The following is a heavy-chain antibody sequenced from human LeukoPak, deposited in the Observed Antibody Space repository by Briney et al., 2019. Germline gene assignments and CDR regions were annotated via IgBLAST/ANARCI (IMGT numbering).Heavy chain of an antibody. J-gene: IGHJ5*02. CDR1: GFTFSSYA. V-gene: IGHV3-23*01. D-gene: IGHD5-18*01. CDR2: ISGSGGST. Sequence: GGSLRLSCAASGFTFSSYAMSWVRQAPGKGLEWVSAISGSGGSTYYADSVKGRFTISRDNSKNTLYLQMNGLRAEDTAVYYCAKDDTGYSYGGGNWFDPGGQGSMVTVSS. CDR3: AKDDTGYSYGGGNWFDP.